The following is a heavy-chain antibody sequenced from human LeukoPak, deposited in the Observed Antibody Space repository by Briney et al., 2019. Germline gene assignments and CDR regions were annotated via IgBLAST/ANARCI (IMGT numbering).Heavy chain of an antibody. D-gene: IGHD6-13*01. CDR2: IDSSGST. Sequence: SETLSLTCTVSGGSISSYYWSWIRQPPGKGLEWIGYIDSSGSTSYNPSLQSRVTISVDTSENQFSLKLSSVTAADTAVYYCARAEAAAYADSGGQGTLVIVSS. CDR3: ARAEAAAYADS. V-gene: IGHV4-59*08. CDR1: GGSISSYY. J-gene: IGHJ4*02.